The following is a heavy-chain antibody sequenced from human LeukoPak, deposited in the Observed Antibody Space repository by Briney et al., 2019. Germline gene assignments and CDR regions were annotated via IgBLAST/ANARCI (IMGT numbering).Heavy chain of an antibody. CDR2: IYDGGST. V-gene: IGHV4-59*01. J-gene: IGHJ6*03. CDR3: ARGPPMTKVTTYYYYYMYV. Sequence: SETLSLTCTVYGGSISSYYWSWIRQPPGKGLEWIGYIYDGGSTNYNTSLKSRVTISVDTSKNQFSLKLSSVTAADTAVYYCARGPPMTKVTTYYYYYMYVWGKGTTVTVSS. CDR1: GGSISSYY. D-gene: IGHD4-11*01.